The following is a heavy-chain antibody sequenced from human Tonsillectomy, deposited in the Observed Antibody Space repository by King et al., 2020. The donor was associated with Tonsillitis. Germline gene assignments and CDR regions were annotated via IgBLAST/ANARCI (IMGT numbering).Heavy chain of an antibody. V-gene: IGHV1-46*01. Sequence: VQLVESGAEVKKPGASVKVSCKASGYTFTSYYMHWVRQAPGQGLEWMGIINPSGGSTSSAQKFQGRVTMTRDTSTSTVYMELSSLRSEDTAVYYCARDPYYYDSSGYYAKYYFDYWGQGTLVTVSS. D-gene: IGHD3-22*01. CDR1: GYTFTSYY. CDR2: INPSGGST. CDR3: ARDPYYYDSSGYYAKYYFDY. J-gene: IGHJ4*02.